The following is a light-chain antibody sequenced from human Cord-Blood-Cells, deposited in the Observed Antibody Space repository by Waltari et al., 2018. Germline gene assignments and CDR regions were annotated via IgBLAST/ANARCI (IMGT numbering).Light chain of an antibody. CDR3: QQYDKLPLT. Sequence: DIPMTQSPSSLSASVGERVNITSQGNQDISNYLNWYQQKPGKAPKLLIYDASNLETGVPSRFRGRVSGTDFTFTISSLQPEEIATYDGQQYDKLPLTCGGGTKVEIK. CDR2: DAS. V-gene: IGKV1-33*01. CDR1: QDISNY. J-gene: IGKJ4*01.